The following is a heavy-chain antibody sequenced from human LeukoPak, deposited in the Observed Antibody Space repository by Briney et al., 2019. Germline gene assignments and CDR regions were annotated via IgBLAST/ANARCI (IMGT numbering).Heavy chain of an antibody. CDR2: INHSGST. Sequence: SETLSLTCAVYGGSSSGYYWSWIRQPPGKGLEWIGEINHSGSTNYNPSLKSRVTISVDTSKNQFSLKLTSVTAADTAVYYCARGGLYCSSSSCTPDWFDPWGQGTLVTVSS. CDR3: ARGGLYCSSSSCTPDWFDP. J-gene: IGHJ5*02. V-gene: IGHV4-34*01. D-gene: IGHD2-2*01. CDR1: GGSSSGYY.